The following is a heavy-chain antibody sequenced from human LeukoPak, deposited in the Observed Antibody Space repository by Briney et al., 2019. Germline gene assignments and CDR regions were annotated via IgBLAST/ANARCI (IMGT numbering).Heavy chain of an antibody. CDR3: AREVRGGTFDI. D-gene: IGHD3-10*01. J-gene: IGHJ3*02. CDR2: INPNSGDT. V-gene: IGHV1-2*02. Sequence: ASVKVSCKTSGYTFSDYYIHWIRQAPGQGLEWVGWINPNSGDTDYAQKFQGRVTVTRDTSTTTAYMELRSLRSDDTAVYYCAREVRGGTFDIWGQGTMVTVSS. CDR1: GYTFSDYY.